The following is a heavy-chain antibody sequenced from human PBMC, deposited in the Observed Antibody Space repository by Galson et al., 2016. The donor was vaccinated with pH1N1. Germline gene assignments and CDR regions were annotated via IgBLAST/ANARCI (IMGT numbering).Heavy chain of an antibody. D-gene: IGHD4-17*01. CDR1: AGSLSSDSSY. CDR3: ARDHGEVHGENFYYYGMDV. CDR2: IYYPGNP. J-gene: IGHJ6*02. Sequence: QVQLQESGPGLVKPSETLSLTCTVSAGSLSSDSSYWSWLRQPPGKGLEWYGSIYYPGNPYSNPSLKLRLIISVDTSTTQSSWKLTPGTAADTAVYYCARDHGEVHGENFYYYGMDVWGQGTTVTVSS. V-gene: IGHV4-31*03.